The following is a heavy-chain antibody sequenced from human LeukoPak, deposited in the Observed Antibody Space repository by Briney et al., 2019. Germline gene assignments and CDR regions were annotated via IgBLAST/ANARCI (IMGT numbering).Heavy chain of an antibody. CDR3: ARLKNYGDYGY. V-gene: IGHV1-18*01. J-gene: IGHJ4*02. CDR1: EAADNIDYA. D-gene: IGHD4-17*01. Sequence: ASVKVSCKVFEAADNIDYAFIWARQAPGQGLEWMGWIYSYNGNTNYAQKFQGRVTMTTDTSTSIAYMELRSLTSDDTAVYYCARLKNYGDYGYWGQGTLVTVSS. CDR2: IYSYNGNT.